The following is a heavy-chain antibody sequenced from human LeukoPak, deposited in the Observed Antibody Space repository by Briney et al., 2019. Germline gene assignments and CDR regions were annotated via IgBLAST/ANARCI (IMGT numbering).Heavy chain of an antibody. V-gene: IGHV4-39*01. CDR3: ATWANLNLN. CDR1: GGSISSSNYY. CDR2: FYYSGST. D-gene: IGHD1-14*01. Sequence: SETLSFTCTVSGGSISSSNYYWGWIRQPPGKGLEWIGTFYYSGSTYYNPSLKSRVTVSVDTSRTQFSLRLSSVTAADTALYYCATWANLNLNWGQGTLVTVSS. J-gene: IGHJ4*02.